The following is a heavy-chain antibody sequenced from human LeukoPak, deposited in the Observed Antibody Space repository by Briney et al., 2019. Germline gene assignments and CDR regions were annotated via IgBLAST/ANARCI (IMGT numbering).Heavy chain of an antibody. Sequence: PSETLSLTCTVSGGSISSYYWSWIRQPPGKGLEWIGYIYYSGSTNYNPSLKSRVTISVDTSKNQFSLNLSSVTAADTAVYYCARDRGYGDYLNYFDYWGQGTLVTVSS. CDR3: ARDRGYGDYLNYFDY. CDR2: IYYSGST. CDR1: GGSISSYY. V-gene: IGHV4-59*01. J-gene: IGHJ4*02. D-gene: IGHD4-17*01.